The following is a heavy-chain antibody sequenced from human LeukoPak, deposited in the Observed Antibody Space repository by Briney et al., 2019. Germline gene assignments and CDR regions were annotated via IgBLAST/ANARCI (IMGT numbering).Heavy chain of an antibody. J-gene: IGHJ4*02. D-gene: IGHD1-20*01. CDR3: AKATNWKEDY. CDR2: ITASGDST. CDR1: GFPFSSYP. Sequence: PGGSLRLSCAGSGFPFSSYPISWVRQPPGKGLEWVSAITASGDSTYSADSVKGRFTISRDNSRNTLYLQMNGLRAEDTAVYYCAKATNWKEDYWGQGTLVTVSS. V-gene: IGHV3-23*01.